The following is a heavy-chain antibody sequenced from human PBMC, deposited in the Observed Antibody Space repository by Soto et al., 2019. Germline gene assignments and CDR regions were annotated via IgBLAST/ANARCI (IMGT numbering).Heavy chain of an antibody. D-gene: IGHD2-21*02. CDR3: DRASETFYEVTYFDS. J-gene: IGHJ4*02. CDR1: DGSSVDYD. Sequence: SQTLCLTCAVSDGSSVDYDGRWIRKPPGKGLEWIGYIHHSGSTNYNPSLKSRVTISVDRSKNQFSLKLRSVTAADTAVYYCDRASETFYEVTYFDSWGQGTLVTVSS. CDR2: IHHSGST. V-gene: IGHV4-59*12.